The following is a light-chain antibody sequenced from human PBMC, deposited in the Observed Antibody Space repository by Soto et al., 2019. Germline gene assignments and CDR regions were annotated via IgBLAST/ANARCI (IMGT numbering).Light chain of an antibody. CDR1: QSVSSSY. V-gene: IGKV3-20*01. CDR3: HQYGSSPPVT. CDR2: GAS. Sequence: ENVLTQCPGTLSLSPGERATLSCRASQSVSSSYLAWYQQKPGQAPRLLIYGASSRATGIPDRFSGSGSGTDFTLTISRLEPEDFAMYYCHQYGSSPPVTFGQGTRLETK. J-gene: IGKJ5*01.